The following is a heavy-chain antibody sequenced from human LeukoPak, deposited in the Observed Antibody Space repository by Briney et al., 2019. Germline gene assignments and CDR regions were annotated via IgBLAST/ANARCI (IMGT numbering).Heavy chain of an antibody. CDR3: AREPSGSYWVYYYYMDV. J-gene: IGHJ6*03. CDR2: INPKSDVT. V-gene: IGHV1-2*02. D-gene: IGHD1-26*01. Sequence: GASVKVSCKASGYTFTGYYMHWVRQAPGQGLEWMGWINPKSDVTKYAQKFQGRVTMTRDTSISTAYMELSRLRSDDTAVYYCAREPSGSYWVYYYYMDVWGKGTTVTISS. CDR1: GYTFTGYY.